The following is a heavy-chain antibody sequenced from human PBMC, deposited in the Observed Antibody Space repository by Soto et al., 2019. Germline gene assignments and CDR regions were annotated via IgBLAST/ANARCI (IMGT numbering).Heavy chain of an antibody. CDR2: LYWDDDK. Sequence: QITLKESGPTLVKPTQTLTLTCTFSGFSLNTNAVGVAWIRRPPGKALEWLALLYWDDDKRYSPSLKSRLTITTDTSKNQVVLTMTNMDPEDTATYYCAHRRVRDSSGENFDSWGQGTLVTVSS. CDR3: AHRRVRDSSGENFDS. J-gene: IGHJ4*02. CDR1: GFSLNTNAVG. D-gene: IGHD6-19*01. V-gene: IGHV2-5*02.